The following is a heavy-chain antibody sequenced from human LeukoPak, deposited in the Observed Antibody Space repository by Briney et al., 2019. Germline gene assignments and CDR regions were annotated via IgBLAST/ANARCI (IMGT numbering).Heavy chain of an antibody. V-gene: IGHV4-34*01. CDR1: GFTFCDYY. CDR3: AKVVDATLYYGMDV. CDR2: VKPSGST. D-gene: IGHD2-8*01. Sequence: GAPRHSCAASGFTFCDYYNSWIRPPPGKGLGWVCEVKPSGSTHYNPSLKSRLTISADTSKTQFSLKLSSVTAADTAVYYCAKVVDATLYYGMDVWGQGTTVTVSS. J-gene: IGHJ6*02.